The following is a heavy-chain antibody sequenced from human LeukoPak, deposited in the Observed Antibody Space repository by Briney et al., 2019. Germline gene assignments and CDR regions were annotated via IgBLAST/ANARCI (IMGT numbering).Heavy chain of an antibody. J-gene: IGHJ4*02. CDR1: GYPFTSYG. V-gene: IGHV1-18*01. Sequence: ASVKISFKASGYPFTSYGISWVRPAPGQGLEWMGWISAYNGNTNYAQKLQGRVTMTTDASTSTAYMELRSLRSDDTAVYYCAREGIRFLEWHYFDYWGQGTLVTVSS. CDR2: ISAYNGNT. CDR3: AREGIRFLEWHYFDY. D-gene: IGHD3-3*01.